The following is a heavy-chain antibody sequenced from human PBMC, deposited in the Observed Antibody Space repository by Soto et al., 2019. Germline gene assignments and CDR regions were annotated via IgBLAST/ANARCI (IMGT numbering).Heavy chain of an antibody. Sequence: QVQLVESGGGVVQPGRSLRLSCAASGFTFSNYGMHWVRQAPGKGLEWVAVISYHGSDKYYADSVKGRFTISRDNSKNTRYLQMDSLRDEDPAVYYCAKDHLTTTVTTVGYWGQGTLVTVSS. CDR3: AKDHLTTTVTTVGY. J-gene: IGHJ4*02. CDR1: GFTFSNYG. V-gene: IGHV3-30*18. CDR2: ISYHGSDK. D-gene: IGHD4-17*01.